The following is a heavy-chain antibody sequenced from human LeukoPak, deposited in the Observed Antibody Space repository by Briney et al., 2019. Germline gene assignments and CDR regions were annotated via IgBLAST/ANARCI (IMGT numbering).Heavy chain of an antibody. Sequence: SETLSLTCAVYGGSFSGYYWSWIRQPPGKGLEWIGEINHSGSTNYNPSLKSRVTISVDTSMNQISLKLSSVTAADTAVYYCARPYRSDLSSTYHIWGQGTMVTVSS. CDR1: GGSFSGYY. J-gene: IGHJ3*02. CDR2: INHSGST. V-gene: IGHV4-34*01. D-gene: IGHD6-19*01. CDR3: ARPYRSDLSSTYHI.